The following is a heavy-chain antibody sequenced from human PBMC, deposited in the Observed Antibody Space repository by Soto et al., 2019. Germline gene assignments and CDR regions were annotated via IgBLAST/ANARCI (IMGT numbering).Heavy chain of an antibody. CDR1: GGSISSGGYY. V-gene: IGHV4-31*03. CDR2: IYYSGST. D-gene: IGHD3-3*01. J-gene: IGHJ4*02. Sequence: SETLSLTCTVSGGSISSGGYYWSWIRQHPGKGLEWIGYIYYSGSTYYNPSLKSRVTISVDTSKNQFSLKLSSVTAADTAVYYCARAPSIFGVVITPYYFDYWGQGTLVTVSS. CDR3: ARAPSIFGVVITPYYFDY.